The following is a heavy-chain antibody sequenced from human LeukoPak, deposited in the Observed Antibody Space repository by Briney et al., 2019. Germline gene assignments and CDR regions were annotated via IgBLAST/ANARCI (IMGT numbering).Heavy chain of an antibody. J-gene: IGHJ6*02. CDR2: IYYSGSA. D-gene: IGHD3-10*01. Sequence: SETLSLTCTVSGGSISDSNYYWGWIRQPPGRGLEWIGNIYYSGSAYYSPSLKSRVTVSVDTSKNQFSLKLSSVTAADTAVYFCARTMENYYYGMDVWGQGTAVTVSS. CDR3: ARTMENYYYGMDV. CDR1: GGSISDSNYY. V-gene: IGHV4-39*01.